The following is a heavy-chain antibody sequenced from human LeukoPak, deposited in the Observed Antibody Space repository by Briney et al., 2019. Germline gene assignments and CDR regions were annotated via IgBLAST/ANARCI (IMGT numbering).Heavy chain of an antibody. Sequence: GGSLRLSCAGSGFPFSSYAMSWVRQAPGKGLEWVAVISYNGSDKKYADPVKGRFTISRDNSKNTLYLQMNSLRADDTAVYYCTKDHHIAAAGYYFDYWGQRTLVTVSS. CDR3: TKDHHIAAAGYYFDY. D-gene: IGHD6-13*01. CDR1: GFPFSSYA. J-gene: IGHJ4*02. V-gene: IGHV3-30-3*01. CDR2: ISYNGSDK.